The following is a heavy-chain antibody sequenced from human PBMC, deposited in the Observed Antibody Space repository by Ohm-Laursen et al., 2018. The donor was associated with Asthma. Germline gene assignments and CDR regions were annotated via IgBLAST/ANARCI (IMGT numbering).Heavy chain of an antibody. V-gene: IGHV3-30*18. CDR3: AKDWGVPHYAFDI. Sequence: SLRLSCTASGFSFSNFGMFWVRQAPGKGLEWVAFISYVGSTKYYADSMQGRFTISRDNSKDTLYLQMNSLRADDTAVYYCAKDWGVPHYAFDIWGQGSLVTVSS. CDR2: ISYVGSTK. J-gene: IGHJ3*02. D-gene: IGHD3-16*01. CDR1: GFSFSNFG.